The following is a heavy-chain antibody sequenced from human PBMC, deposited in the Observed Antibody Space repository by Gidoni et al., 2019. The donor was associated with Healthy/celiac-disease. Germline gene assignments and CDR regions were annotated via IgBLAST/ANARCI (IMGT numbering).Heavy chain of an antibody. Sequence: EVQLLESGGGWGQPGGSLRLSCAAPGFTLSRYPMSWVRQAPGKVLEWVSAISGSGGSTYYADSVEGLFTISRDNSKNTQYLQMNSLRAEDTAVYYCAKEAPDCGGDCYSDYWGQGTLVTVSS. CDR2: ISGSGGST. D-gene: IGHD2-21*02. CDR3: AKEAPDCGGDCYSDY. V-gene: IGHV3-23*01. CDR1: GFTLSRYP. J-gene: IGHJ4*02.